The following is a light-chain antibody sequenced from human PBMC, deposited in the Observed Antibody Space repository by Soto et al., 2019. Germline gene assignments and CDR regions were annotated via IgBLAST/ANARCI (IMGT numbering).Light chain of an antibody. CDR1: QSLLHSNGNNY. Sequence: DIVMTQSPLSLPVTPREPASISCRSSQSLLHSNGNNYLNWYLQKPGQSPQILIFLASNRASGVADRFSSSGSGKEFTLKISRVEGEDAGIYYCMQTLQTPITFGQGTRLEIK. V-gene: IGKV2-28*01. CDR2: LAS. J-gene: IGKJ5*01. CDR3: MQTLQTPIT.